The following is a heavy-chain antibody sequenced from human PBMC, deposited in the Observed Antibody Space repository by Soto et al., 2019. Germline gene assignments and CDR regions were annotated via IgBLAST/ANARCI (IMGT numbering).Heavy chain of an antibody. CDR3: ARDRLSYYDDSSGYYYPYY. CDR1: GFNFSSYA. J-gene: IGHJ4*02. Sequence: GGSLRLFCAASGFNFSSYAMHWVRQAPGKGLEWVAVISYDGSNKYYADSVKGRFTISRDNSKNTLYLQMNSLRAEDTAVYYCARDRLSYYDDSSGYYYPYYWGQGTLVTVSS. D-gene: IGHD3-22*01. CDR2: ISYDGSNK. V-gene: IGHV3-30-3*01.